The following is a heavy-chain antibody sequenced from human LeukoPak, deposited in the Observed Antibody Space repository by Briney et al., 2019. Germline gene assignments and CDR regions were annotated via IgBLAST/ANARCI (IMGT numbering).Heavy chain of an antibody. Sequence: PGGSLRLSXAASGFTFSTYVMSWVRMAPGTGLGLVSTISDTGGCTYYADSVKGRFSIYRDNSKNTLYLQMNSLRAEDTAVYFCAKGVVNYYDSSGYWVFDYWGQGTLVTVSS. D-gene: IGHD3-22*01. CDR2: ISDTGGCT. CDR1: GFTFSTYV. J-gene: IGHJ4*02. V-gene: IGHV3-23*01. CDR3: AKGVVNYYDSSGYWVFDY.